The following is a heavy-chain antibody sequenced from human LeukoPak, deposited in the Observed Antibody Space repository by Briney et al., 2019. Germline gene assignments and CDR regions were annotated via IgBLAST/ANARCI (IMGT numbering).Heavy chain of an antibody. J-gene: IGHJ4*02. CDR1: GFTISNYE. CDR3: ARLYY. CDR2: ISSGGGTI. Sequence: GGSLRLSCAASGFTISNYEMNWVRQAPGKGLEWVSYISSGGGTIYYADSVKGRFTTSRDNARNSLYLQMNSLRAEDTAVYYCARLYYWGQGALVTVSS. V-gene: IGHV3-48*03.